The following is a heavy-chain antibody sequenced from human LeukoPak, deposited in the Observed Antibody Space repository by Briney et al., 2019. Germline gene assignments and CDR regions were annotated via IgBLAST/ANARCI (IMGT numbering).Heavy chain of an antibody. V-gene: IGHV1-69*04. D-gene: IGHD6-19*01. J-gene: IGHJ4*02. CDR2: IIPILGIA. Sequence: SVKVSCKASGGTFSSYAISWVRQAPGQGLEWMGRIIPILGIANYAQKFQGRVTITADKSTSTAYMELSSLRSEDTAVYYCARLLAVAGTLWDWGQGTLVTVSS. CDR3: ARLLAVAGTLWD. CDR1: GGTFSSYA.